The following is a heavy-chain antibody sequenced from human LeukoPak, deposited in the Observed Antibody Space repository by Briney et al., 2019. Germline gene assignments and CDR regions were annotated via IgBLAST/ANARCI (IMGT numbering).Heavy chain of an antibody. Sequence: GGSLRLSCVASGFTFSNYWMHWVRQAPGKGLVWVSRINSDGSSATYADSVKGRFTISRDNAENTLYLQMNSLRAEDTAVYYCAREYSSSRYFDYWGQGTLVTVSS. V-gene: IGHV3-74*01. J-gene: IGHJ4*02. CDR3: AREYSSSRYFDY. D-gene: IGHD6-6*01. CDR2: INSDGSSA. CDR1: GFTFSNYW.